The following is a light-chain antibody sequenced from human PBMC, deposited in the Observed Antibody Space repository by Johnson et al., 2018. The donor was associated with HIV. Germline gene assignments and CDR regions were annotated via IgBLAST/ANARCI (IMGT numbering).Light chain of an antibody. CDR3: GTWDSSLVVV. V-gene: IGLV1-51*01. CDR1: SSNIGNNY. J-gene: IGLJ1*01. Sequence: HSVLTQPPSVSAAPGQKVTISCSGSSSNIGNNYVSWYQQLPGTAPKLLIYDNNKRPSGIPDRFSGSKSGTSATLGITGLQTGDEADYYCGTWDSSLVVVFGTGTKVTVL. CDR2: DNN.